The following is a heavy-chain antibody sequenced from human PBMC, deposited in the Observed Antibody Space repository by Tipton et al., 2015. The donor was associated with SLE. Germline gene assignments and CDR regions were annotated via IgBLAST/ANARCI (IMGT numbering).Heavy chain of an antibody. Sequence: TLSLTCTVSGGSISSYYWGWIRQPPGKGLEWIGSIYYSGSTYYNPSLKSRVTISVDTSKNQFSLKLSSVTAAGTAVYYCASPYGSGSYGDYWGQGTLVTVSS. CDR3: ASPYGSGSYGDY. V-gene: IGHV4-39*01. J-gene: IGHJ4*02. CDR1: GGSISSYY. CDR2: IYYSGST. D-gene: IGHD3-10*01.